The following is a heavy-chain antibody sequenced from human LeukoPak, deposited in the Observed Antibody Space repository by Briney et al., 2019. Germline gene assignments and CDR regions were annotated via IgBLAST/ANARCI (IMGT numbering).Heavy chain of an antibody. D-gene: IGHD6-19*01. J-gene: IGHJ3*02. CDR3: ASGYRPRRIAVAGRGDAFDI. Sequence: PGRSLRLSCGASGFTFSSYAMHWVRQAPGKGLEWVAVISCDGSNKYYADSVKGRFTISRDNSKNTLYLQMNSLRAEDTAVYYCASGYRPRRIAVAGRGDAFDIWGQGTMVTVSS. CDR2: ISCDGSNK. V-gene: IGHV3-30-3*01. CDR1: GFTFSSYA.